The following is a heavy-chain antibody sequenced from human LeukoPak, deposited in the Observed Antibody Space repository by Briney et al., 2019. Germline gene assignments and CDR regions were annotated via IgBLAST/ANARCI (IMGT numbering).Heavy chain of an antibody. CDR3: AKSSYYDSSGYYREYYFDY. V-gene: IGHV3-74*01. CDR1: GLTFSSHW. J-gene: IGHJ4*02. Sequence: GGSLRLSCAASGLTFSSHWMHWVRQAPGKGLVWVSRITNDGSSTTYADSVKGRFTISRDNAKNTLYLQMNSLRDEDTAVYYCAKSSYYDSSGYYREYYFDYWGQGTLVTVSS. CDR2: ITNDGSST. D-gene: IGHD3-22*01.